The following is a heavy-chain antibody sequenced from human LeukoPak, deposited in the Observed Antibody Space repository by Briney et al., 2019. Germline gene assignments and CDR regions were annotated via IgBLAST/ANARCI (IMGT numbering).Heavy chain of an antibody. D-gene: IGHD2-2*01. CDR1: GFTVSSNH. J-gene: IGHJ6*02. Sequence: GGSLRLSCAASGFTVSSNHMSWVRQAPGKGLEWVSVIYSGGSTYYADSVKGRFTISRDNSKNTLYLQMNSLRAEDTAVYYCARSRAPAISRPSPNYYYYYGMDVWGQGTTVTVSS. CDR3: ARSRAPAISRPSPNYYYYYGMDV. V-gene: IGHV3-53*01. CDR2: IYSGGST.